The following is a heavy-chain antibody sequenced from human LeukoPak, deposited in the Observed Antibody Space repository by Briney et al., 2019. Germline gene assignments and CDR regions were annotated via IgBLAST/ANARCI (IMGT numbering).Heavy chain of an antibody. J-gene: IGHJ4*02. CDR1: GYTFTSYG. Sequence: ASVKVSCKASGYTFTSYGMSWVRQAPGQGLEWMGWISAYNGNTNYAQKLQGRVTMTTDTSTSTAYMDLRSLKSDDTAVYYCARDLYSRRMHYYGSGSYFAYWGQGTLVTVSS. V-gene: IGHV1-18*01. CDR2: ISAYNGNT. D-gene: IGHD3-10*01. CDR3: ARDLYSRRMHYYGSGSYFAY.